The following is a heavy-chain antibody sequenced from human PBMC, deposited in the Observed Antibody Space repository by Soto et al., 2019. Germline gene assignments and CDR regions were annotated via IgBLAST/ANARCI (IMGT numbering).Heavy chain of an antibody. CDR2: IIPIFGTA. J-gene: IGHJ5*02. D-gene: IGHD1-1*01. CDR1: GGTFSSYA. CDR3: AGVPFDWNANWFDP. V-gene: IGHV1-69*13. Sequence: SVKVSCKASGGTFSSYAISWVRQAPGQGLEWMGGIIPIFGTANYAQKFQGRVTITADESTSTAYMELSSLRSEDTAVYYCAGVPFDWNANWFDPRGQGTLVTVSS.